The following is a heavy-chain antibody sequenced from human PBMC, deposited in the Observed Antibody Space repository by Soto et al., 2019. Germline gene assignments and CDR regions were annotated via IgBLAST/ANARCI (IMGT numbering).Heavy chain of an antibody. J-gene: IGHJ4*02. CDR2: VRGNGDPP. CDR1: GFTFSSYA. CDR3: VKSRGGNNFDFFD. D-gene: IGHD5-12*01. Sequence: PGGSLRLSCSASGFTFSSYAMHWVRQAPGKGLEYVSGVRGNGDPPFYADSVKGRFTISRDNSKNTLYLQMSGLSADDTAVYYRVKSRGGNNFDFFDWGQGALVTVSS. V-gene: IGHV3-64D*06.